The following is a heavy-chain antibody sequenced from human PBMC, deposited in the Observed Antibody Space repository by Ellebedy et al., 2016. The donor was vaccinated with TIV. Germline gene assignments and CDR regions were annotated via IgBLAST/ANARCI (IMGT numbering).Heavy chain of an antibody. D-gene: IGHD3-10*01. Sequence: AASVKVSCKASGGTFSSYAISWVRQAPGQGLEWMGWINPNSGGTNYAQKFQGWVTMTRDTSISTAYMELSRLRSDDTAVYYCARVTPYYGSGSYGGLYYFDYWGQGTLVTVSS. CDR3: ARVTPYYGSGSYGGLYYFDY. CDR2: INPNSGGT. CDR1: GGTFSSYA. V-gene: IGHV1-2*04. J-gene: IGHJ4*02.